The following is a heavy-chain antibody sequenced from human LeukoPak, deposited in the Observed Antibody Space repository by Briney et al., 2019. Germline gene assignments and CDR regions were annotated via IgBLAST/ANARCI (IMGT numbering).Heavy chain of an antibody. J-gene: IGHJ6*02. Sequence: PSETLSLTCTVSGGSISSYYWSWIRQPPWKGLEWIGYIYYSGSTNYNPSLKSRVTISVDTSKNQFSLKLSSVTAADTAVYYCARIGVCSGGSCYSYDYYGMDVWGQGTTVTVSS. CDR3: ARIGVCSGGSCYSYDYYGMDV. D-gene: IGHD2-15*01. CDR1: GGSISSYY. CDR2: IYYSGST. V-gene: IGHV4-59*08.